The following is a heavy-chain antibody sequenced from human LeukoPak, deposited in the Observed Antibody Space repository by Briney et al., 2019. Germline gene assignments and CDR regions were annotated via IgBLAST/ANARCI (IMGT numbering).Heavy chain of an antibody. V-gene: IGHV3-30-3*01. CDR3: ARDRSSSWYYLDFDY. CDR1: GFTDSSSA. Sequence: PGGSLRLSCAASGFTDSSSAMHLVRQAPGKGLEWVALISYDGSNKYCADSVKGRFTISRDNSKNTLYLQMNSLRAEDTAVYYCARDRSSSWYYLDFDYWGQGTLVTVSS. J-gene: IGHJ4*02. D-gene: IGHD6-13*01. CDR2: ISYDGSNK.